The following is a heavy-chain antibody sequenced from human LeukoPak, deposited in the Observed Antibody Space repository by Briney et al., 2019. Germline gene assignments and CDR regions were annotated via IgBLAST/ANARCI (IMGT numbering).Heavy chain of an antibody. Sequence: SETLSLTCTVSGGSISSSSYYWGWIRQPPGTGLEWIGSIYYSWSTYYNPSLKSRVTISVDTSKNQFSLKLSSVTAADTAVYYCARRSGIAVAGAFDYWGQGTLVTVSS. CDR2: IYYSWST. D-gene: IGHD6-19*01. V-gene: IGHV4-39*07. J-gene: IGHJ4*02. CDR3: ARRSGIAVAGAFDY. CDR1: GGSISSSSYY.